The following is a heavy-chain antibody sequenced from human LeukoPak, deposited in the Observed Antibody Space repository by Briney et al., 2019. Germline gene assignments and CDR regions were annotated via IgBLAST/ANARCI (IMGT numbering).Heavy chain of an antibody. CDR2: INCDGSNT. J-gene: IGHJ4*02. Sequence: PGGTLRLSCAASGFSFSSNWTHWVRQGPGKGLVSVSSINCDGSNTSYAETVKGRFTISTNNAKNTVYLQMNSLRAEDTAVYYCARDLPDYWGQGSLVTVSS. CDR1: GFSFSSNW. CDR3: ARDLPDY. V-gene: IGHV3-74*01.